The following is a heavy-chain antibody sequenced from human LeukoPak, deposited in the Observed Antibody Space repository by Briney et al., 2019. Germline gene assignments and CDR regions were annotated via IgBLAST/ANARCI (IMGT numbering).Heavy chain of an antibody. CDR3: ARPFWRGYYGPDADY. J-gene: IGHJ4*02. V-gene: IGHV3-23*01. CDR1: GFTFSSYA. Sequence: PGGSLRLSCAASGFTFSSYAMSWVRQAPGKGLEWVSDISGSGGSTYYADSVKGRFTISRDKSKNTLYLQMNSLSAEATAVYYCARPFWRGYYGPDADYWGQGTLVTVSS. D-gene: IGHD3-3*01. CDR2: ISGSGGST.